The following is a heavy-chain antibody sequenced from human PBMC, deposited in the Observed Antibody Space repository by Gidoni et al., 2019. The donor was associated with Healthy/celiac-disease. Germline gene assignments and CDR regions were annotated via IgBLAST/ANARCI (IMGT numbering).Heavy chain of an antibody. Sequence: QVQLQQWGAGLLKPSETLSLTCAVYGGSFSGYYWSWIRQPPGKGLEWIGEINHRGSTTYNPSLKSRVTISVDTSKNQFSLKLGSVTAADTAVYYCARVSGGSGSYYGYYYYYGMDVWGQGTTVTVSS. CDR3: ARVSGGSGSYYGYYYYYGMDV. J-gene: IGHJ6*02. CDR1: GGSFSGYY. D-gene: IGHD3-10*01. V-gene: IGHV4-34*01. CDR2: INHRGST.